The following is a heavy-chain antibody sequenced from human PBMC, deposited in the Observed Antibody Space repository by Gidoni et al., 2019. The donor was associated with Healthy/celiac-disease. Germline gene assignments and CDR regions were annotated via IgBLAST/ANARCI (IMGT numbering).Heavy chain of an antibody. CDR2: IYYSGST. V-gene: IGHV4-59*01. J-gene: IGHJ4*02. CDR3: AQGPHDSSGYYLDY. Sequence: QVQLQESGPGLVKPSETLSLTCTVSGGSISSYYWSWIRQPPGKGLEWIGYIYYSGSTNYNPSLKSRVTISVDTSKNQFSLKLSSVTAADTAVYYCAQGPHDSSGYYLDYWGQGTLVTVSS. D-gene: IGHD3-22*01. CDR1: GGSISSYY.